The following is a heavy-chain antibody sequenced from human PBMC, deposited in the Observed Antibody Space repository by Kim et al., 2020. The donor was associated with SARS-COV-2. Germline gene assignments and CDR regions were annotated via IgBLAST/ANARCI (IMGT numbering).Heavy chain of an antibody. CDR2: ISWNSGSR. V-gene: IGHV3-9*01. Sequence: GGSLRLSCAASGFTFDDYGMHWVRQAPGKGLEWVSGISWNSGSRHYADSVKGRFTISRDNAKNSLYLQMNSLTAEDTALYYCAKAPSSSTARFDPWGQGTLVTVSS. J-gene: IGHJ5*02. CDR3: AKAPSSSTARFDP. CDR1: GFTFDDYG. D-gene: IGHD6-6*01.